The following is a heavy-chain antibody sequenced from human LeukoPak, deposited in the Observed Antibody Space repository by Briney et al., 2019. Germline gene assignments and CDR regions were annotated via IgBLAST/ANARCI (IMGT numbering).Heavy chain of an antibody. D-gene: IGHD3-10*01. Sequence: PGGSLRLSCAASGFTFSNFWMSWVRQAPGKGLEWVSAISGSGGSTYYADSVKGRFTISRDNSKNTLYLQMNSLRAEDTAVYYCAKGAYYYGSGRPPFDYWGQGTLVTVSS. V-gene: IGHV3-23*01. CDR1: GFTFSNFW. CDR3: AKGAYYYGSGRPPFDY. J-gene: IGHJ4*02. CDR2: ISGSGGST.